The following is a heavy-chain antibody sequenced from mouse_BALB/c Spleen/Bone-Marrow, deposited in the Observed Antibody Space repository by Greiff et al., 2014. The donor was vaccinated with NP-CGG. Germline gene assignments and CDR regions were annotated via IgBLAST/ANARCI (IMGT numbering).Heavy chain of an antibody. CDR2: ITGGGTA. J-gene: IGHJ4*01. CDR1: GITVSSYT. Sequence: DVKLVESGGGLVKPGESLKFSCAASGITVSSYTMSWVRQTPEKRLEWVASITGGGTAYYPDSVKGRFTISRDNARNILYLQVSSLGSEDTAIYYCARHYGYVDAMDYWGQGTSVTVSS. V-gene: IGHV5-6-5*01. CDR3: ARHYGYVDAMDY. D-gene: IGHD1-2*01.